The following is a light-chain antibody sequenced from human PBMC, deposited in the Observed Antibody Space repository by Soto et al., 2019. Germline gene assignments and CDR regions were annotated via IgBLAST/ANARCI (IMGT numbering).Light chain of an antibody. CDR2: AAS. CDR3: QQLNSYTLT. J-gene: IGKJ4*01. Sequence: DIQLTQSPSFLSASVGDRVTITCRASQDISDYLAWYQKRPGKDPKILIYAASTLQSGVPSRFSGSGSGTEFNLTISRLQTEDFATYACQQLNSYTLTVGGGTKVDIK. CDR1: QDISDY. V-gene: IGKV1-9*01.